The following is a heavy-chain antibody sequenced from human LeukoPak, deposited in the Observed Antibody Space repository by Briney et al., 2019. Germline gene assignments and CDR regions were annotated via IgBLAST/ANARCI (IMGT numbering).Heavy chain of an antibody. J-gene: IGHJ5*02. CDR1: GGSFSGYY. Sequence: SETLSLTCAAYGGSFSGYYWSWIRQPPGKGLEWIGEINHSGSTNYNPSHKSRVTISVDTSKNQFSLKLSSVTAADTAVYYCASGKHDFWSGYATNWFDPWGQGTLVTVSS. CDR2: INHSGST. D-gene: IGHD3-3*01. V-gene: IGHV4-34*01. CDR3: ASGKHDFWSGYATNWFDP.